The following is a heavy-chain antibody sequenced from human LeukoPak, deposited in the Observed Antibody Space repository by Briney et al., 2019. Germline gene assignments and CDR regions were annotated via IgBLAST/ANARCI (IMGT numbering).Heavy chain of an antibody. CDR3: ALAASDGREGYYDSSSYSPDAFDI. Sequence: PSETLSLTCAVYGGSFSGYYWSWIRQPPGKGLEWIGEINHSGSTNYNPSLKSRVTISVDKSKNQFSLKLSSVTAADTAVYYCALAASDGREGYYDSSSYSPDAFDIWGQGTMVTVSS. D-gene: IGHD3-22*01. CDR1: GGSFSGYY. V-gene: IGHV4-34*01. CDR2: INHSGST. J-gene: IGHJ3*02.